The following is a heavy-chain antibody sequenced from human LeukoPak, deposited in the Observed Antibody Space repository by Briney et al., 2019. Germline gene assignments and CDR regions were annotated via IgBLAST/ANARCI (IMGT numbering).Heavy chain of an antibody. Sequence: GGSLRLSCAASVFTFSSNWMSWVRPAPGKGREWVSNIKLDGREAYYVDSVKGRFTISRDNAKNSLYLQMNSLRADYTAVYYCARERSENFDWLLQGNYYYYMDVWGKGTTVTVSS. V-gene: IGHV3-7*01. CDR2: IKLDGREA. J-gene: IGHJ6*03. CDR1: VFTFSSNW. CDR3: ARERSENFDWLLQGNYYYYMDV. D-gene: IGHD3-9*01.